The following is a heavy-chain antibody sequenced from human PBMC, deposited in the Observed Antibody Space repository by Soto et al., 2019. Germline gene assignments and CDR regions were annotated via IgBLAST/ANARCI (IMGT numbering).Heavy chain of an antibody. V-gene: IGHV4-59*01. CDR3: ARESYGWGYDP. J-gene: IGHJ5*02. Sequence: PSETLSLTCSVSGGSIGSYYWSWIRQPPGKGLEWVGYIYYSGSTSYNPSLKSRVTISVDTSKKQFSLKLNSVTAADTAVYYCARESYGWGYDPWGQGTLLTVSS. D-gene: IGHD3-16*01. CDR2: IYYSGST. CDR1: GGSIGSYY.